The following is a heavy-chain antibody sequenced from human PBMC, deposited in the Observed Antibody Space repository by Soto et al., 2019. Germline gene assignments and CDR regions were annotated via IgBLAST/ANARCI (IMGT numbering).Heavy chain of an antibody. D-gene: IGHD4-4*01. CDR1: GDSISSGGHY. Sequence: PSETLSLTCSVSGDSISSGGHYWSWIRQHPGKGPEWIGYISYSGIAYYNPSLESRFTISVDTSKNQFSLSLASVTAADTAVFYCARVQLFAFDIWGQGTMVTVSS. CDR3: ARVQLFAFDI. J-gene: IGHJ3*02. V-gene: IGHV4-31*03. CDR2: ISYSGIA.